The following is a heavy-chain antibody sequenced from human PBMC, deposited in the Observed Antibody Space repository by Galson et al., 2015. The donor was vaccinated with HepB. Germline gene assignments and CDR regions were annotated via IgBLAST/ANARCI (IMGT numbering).Heavy chain of an antibody. CDR2: ISGSDGT. J-gene: IGHJ6*03. CDR3: AKHPDYDIVTAYYMDV. CDR1: GFTFSSYA. V-gene: IGHV3-23*01. D-gene: IGHD3-9*01. Sequence: SLRLSCAASGFTFSSYAMSWVRQAPGKGLEWVSAISGSDGTNYADSVKGRFTISRDKSKNTLYLQMNRLRAEDTAVYYCAKHPDYDIVTAYYMDVWGKGTTVTVAS.